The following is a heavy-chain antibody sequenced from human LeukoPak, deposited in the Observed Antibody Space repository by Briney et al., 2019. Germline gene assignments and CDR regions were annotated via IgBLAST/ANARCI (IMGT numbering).Heavy chain of an antibody. CDR3: VNGLGGVDDLPYYYYGMDV. D-gene: IGHD2-8*01. V-gene: IGHV3-33*01. Sequence: GGSLRLSCAASGFTFSSYGMHWVRQAPGKGLEWVAVIWYDGSNKYYADSVKGRFTISRDNSKNTLYLQMNSLRAEDTAVYYCVNGLGGVDDLPYYYYGMDVWGQGTTVTVSS. CDR1: GFTFSSYG. J-gene: IGHJ6*02. CDR2: IWYDGSNK.